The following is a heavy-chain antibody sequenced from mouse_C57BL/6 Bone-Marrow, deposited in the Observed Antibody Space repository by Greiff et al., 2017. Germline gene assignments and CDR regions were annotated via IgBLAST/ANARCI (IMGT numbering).Heavy chain of an antibody. CDR2: INPGSGGT. D-gene: IGHD1-1*01. CDR3: ARYYYGSYCDY. J-gene: IGHJ2*01. V-gene: IGHV1-54*01. CDR1: GYAFTNYL. Sequence: LEESGAELVRPGTSVKVSCKASGYAFTNYLIEWVKQRPGQGLEWIGVINPGSGGTNYNEKFKGKATLTADKSSSTAYMQLSSLTSEDSAVYFCARYYYGSYCDYWGQGTTLTVSS.